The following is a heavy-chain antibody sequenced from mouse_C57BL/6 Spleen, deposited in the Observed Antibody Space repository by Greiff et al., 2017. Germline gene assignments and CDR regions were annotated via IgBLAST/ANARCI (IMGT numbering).Heavy chain of an antibody. CDR3: ARQDGYDWFAY. J-gene: IGHJ3*01. CDR2: IDPSDSYT. V-gene: IGHV1-50*01. CDR1: GYTFTSYW. Sequence: QVQLQQPGAELVKPGASVKLSCKASGYTFTSYWMQWVKQRPGQGLEWIGEIDPSDSYTNYNQKFKGKATLTVDTSSSTAYMQLSSLTSEDSAVYYCARQDGYDWFAYWGQGTLVTVSA. D-gene: IGHD2-2*01.